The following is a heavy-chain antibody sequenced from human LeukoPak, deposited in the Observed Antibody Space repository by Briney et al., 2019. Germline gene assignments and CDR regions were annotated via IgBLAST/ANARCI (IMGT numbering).Heavy chain of an antibody. Sequence: GSLRLSCAASGFTFSSYAMSWVRQAPGNGLEWVSTISGSGGNTYYADSVKGRFTISRDNSKNTLYLQMNSLRAEDTAVYYCASPGIAAAVGHRFDYWGQGTLVTVSS. CDR2: ISGSGGNT. D-gene: IGHD6-13*01. CDR3: ASPGIAAAVGHRFDY. J-gene: IGHJ4*02. V-gene: IGHV3-23*01. CDR1: GFTFSSYA.